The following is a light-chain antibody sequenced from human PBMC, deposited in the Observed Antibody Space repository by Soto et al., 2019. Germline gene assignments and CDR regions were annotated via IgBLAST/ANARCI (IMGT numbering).Light chain of an antibody. CDR1: SSDVGSYNY. CDR2: DVS. CDR3: SSYTSSSTRV. Sequence: QSALTQPASVSGSPGQSITISCTGTSSDVGSYNYVSWYQQHPAKAPKLVIYDVSNRPSGVSKRFSGSKSGNTASLTISGLQSEDEADYYCSSYTSSSTRVFGGGTKLTVL. J-gene: IGLJ3*02. V-gene: IGLV2-14*01.